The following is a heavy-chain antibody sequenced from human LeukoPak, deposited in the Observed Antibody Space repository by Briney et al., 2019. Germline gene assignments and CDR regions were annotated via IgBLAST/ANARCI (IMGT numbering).Heavy chain of an antibody. CDR1: GFSFSSYA. CDR2: ISHTGGST. D-gene: IGHD5-12*01. J-gene: IGHJ4*02. Sequence: GGSLRLSCAASGFSFSSYAMSWVRQAPGKGLKWVSSISHTGGSTFYADSVKGRFTISRDNSKNTLYLQMNNLRVEDTAVYYCARDGMATINSWGQGTVVTVSS. CDR3: ARDGMATINS. V-gene: IGHV3-23*01.